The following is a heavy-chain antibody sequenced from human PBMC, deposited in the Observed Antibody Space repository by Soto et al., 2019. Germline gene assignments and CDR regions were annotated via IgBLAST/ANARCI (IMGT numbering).Heavy chain of an antibody. Sequence: ASVKVSCKASGYTFTTYTMHWVRQAPGQRLEWMGWINGGSGNTKYSQKFQGRVTITRDTSASTAYMELSSLRSEDTAVYYCARVDPQHYYDSSAYPGSDVWGQGTTVTVSS. CDR3: ARVDPQHYYDSSAYPGSDV. D-gene: IGHD3-22*01. J-gene: IGHJ6*02. V-gene: IGHV1-3*01. CDR2: INGGSGNT. CDR1: GYTFTTYT.